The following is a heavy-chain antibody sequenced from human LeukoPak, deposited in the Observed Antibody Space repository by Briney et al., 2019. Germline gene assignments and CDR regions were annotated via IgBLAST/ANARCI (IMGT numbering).Heavy chain of an antibody. V-gene: IGHV1-18*01. J-gene: IGHJ3*02. Sequence: ASVKVSCKASGYTFTSYGISWVRQAPGQGLEWMGWISAYNGNTNYAQKLQGRVTMTTDTSTSTAYMELSSLRSEDTAVYSCATSPGSDDAFDIWGQGKMVTVSS. CDR1: GYTFTSYG. CDR2: ISAYNGNT. CDR3: ATSPGSDDAFDI.